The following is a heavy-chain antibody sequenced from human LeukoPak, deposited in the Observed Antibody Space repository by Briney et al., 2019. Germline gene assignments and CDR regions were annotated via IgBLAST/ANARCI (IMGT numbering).Heavy chain of an antibody. CDR2: IRYDGSNK. J-gene: IGHJ3*02. D-gene: IGHD6-13*01. V-gene: IGHV3-30*02. CDR3: AKDDGYSSSWYFLRAFDI. CDR1: GFTFSSYG. Sequence: GGSLRLSCAASGFTFSSYGMHWVRQAPGKGLEGVAFIRYDGSNKYYADSVKGRFTISRDNSKNTLYLQMNSLRAEDTAVYYCAKDDGYSSSWYFLRAFDIWGQGTMVTVSS.